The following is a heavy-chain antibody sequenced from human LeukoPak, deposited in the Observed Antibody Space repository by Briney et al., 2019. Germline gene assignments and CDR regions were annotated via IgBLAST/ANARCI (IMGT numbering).Heavy chain of an antibody. CDR2: IYYSGSS. D-gene: IGHD3-16*01. Sequence: PSETLSLTCTVSGGSISSYYWSWIRQPPGKGLEWIGYIYYSGSSNYNPSLKSRVTISVDTSKNQFSLKLSSVTAADTAVYYCGRRGVMGAFDIWGQGTMVTVSS. CDR3: GRRGVMGAFDI. CDR1: GGSISSYY. V-gene: IGHV4-59*01. J-gene: IGHJ3*02.